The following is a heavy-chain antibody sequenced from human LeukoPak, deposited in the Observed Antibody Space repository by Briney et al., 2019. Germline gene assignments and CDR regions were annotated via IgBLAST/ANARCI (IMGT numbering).Heavy chain of an antibody. CDR1: GYTFTRYA. CDR2: INAGNGNT. Sequence: ASVKVSCKASGYTFTRYAMHWVRLAPGQRLEWMGWINAGNGNTKYSQKFQGRVTITRDTSASTAYMELSSLRSEDTAVYYCARGLIAAAGRTYWGHGPLVTVSS. CDR3: ARGLIAAAGRTY. D-gene: IGHD6-13*01. V-gene: IGHV1-3*01. J-gene: IGHJ4*01.